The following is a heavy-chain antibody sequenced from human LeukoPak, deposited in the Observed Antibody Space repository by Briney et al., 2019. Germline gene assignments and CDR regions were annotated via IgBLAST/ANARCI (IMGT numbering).Heavy chain of an antibody. D-gene: IGHD5-12*01. CDR1: GFTFSSYS. CDR3: ARVSLLRAWPSLDY. CDR2: ISSSSSYI. Sequence: GGSLRLSCAASGFTFSSYSMNWVRQAPGKGLEWVSSISSSSSYIYCADSVKGRFTISRDNAKNSLYLQMNSLRAEDTAVYYCARVSLLRAWPSLDYWGQGTLVTVSS. J-gene: IGHJ4*02. V-gene: IGHV3-21*01.